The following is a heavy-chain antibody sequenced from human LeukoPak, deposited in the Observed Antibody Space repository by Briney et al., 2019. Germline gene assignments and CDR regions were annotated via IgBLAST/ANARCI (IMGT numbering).Heavy chain of an antibody. Sequence: GGSLRLSCAASGFTFSIYGMHWVRQAPGKGLEWVAVIWYDGSNKYYADSVKGRFTISRDNSKNTLYLQMNSLRAEDTAVYYCAKVTKRYYDFWSGYLPPYYYMDVWGKGTTVTVSS. D-gene: IGHD3-3*01. CDR1: GFTFSIYG. V-gene: IGHV3-33*06. CDR3: AKVTKRYYDFWSGYLPPYYYMDV. CDR2: IWYDGSNK. J-gene: IGHJ6*03.